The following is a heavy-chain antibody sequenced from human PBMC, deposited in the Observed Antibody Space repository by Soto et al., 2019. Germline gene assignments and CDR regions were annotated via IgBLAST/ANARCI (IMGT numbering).Heavy chain of an antibody. D-gene: IGHD3-10*01. Sequence: SETLSLTCTVSRRSITSRGYYWSWIRQHPGKGLEWIGFVFYSGTTYYNPSLKSRISISIDASKNQFSLDLSSVTAADTAVYYCARKASGSARFDYWGQGTLVTVS. J-gene: IGHJ4*02. CDR2: VFYSGTT. CDR3: ARKASGSARFDY. CDR1: RRSITSRGYY. V-gene: IGHV4-30-4*01.